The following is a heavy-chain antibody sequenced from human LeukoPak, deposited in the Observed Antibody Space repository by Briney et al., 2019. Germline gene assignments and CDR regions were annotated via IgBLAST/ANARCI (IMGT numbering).Heavy chain of an antibody. D-gene: IGHD3-3*01. CDR2: VNNENGRT. V-gene: IGHV1-2*02. Sequence: GASVKVSCKASGYTFSDYYTYWLRQAPGQGPEWMGWVNNENGRTQYVRKFQGRVSMTRDTSISTAYVELSELRSDDTAIYYCARGYYDFWSGYCLDYWGQGTLVTVSS. CDR3: ARGYYDFWSGYCLDY. CDR1: GYTFSDYY. J-gene: IGHJ4*02.